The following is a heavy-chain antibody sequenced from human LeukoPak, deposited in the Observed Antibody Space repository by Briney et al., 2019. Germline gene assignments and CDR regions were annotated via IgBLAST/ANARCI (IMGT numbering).Heavy chain of an antibody. Sequence: PSETLSLTCAVSGYSISSGYYWGWIRQPPGKGLEWIGSIYHSGSTYYNPSLKSRVTISVDTSKNQFSLKLSSVTAADTAVHYCARTLWFGELFHFDYWGQGTLVTVSS. D-gene: IGHD3-10*01. V-gene: IGHV4-38-2*01. CDR3: ARTLWFGELFHFDY. CDR2: IYHSGST. CDR1: GYSISSGYY. J-gene: IGHJ4*02.